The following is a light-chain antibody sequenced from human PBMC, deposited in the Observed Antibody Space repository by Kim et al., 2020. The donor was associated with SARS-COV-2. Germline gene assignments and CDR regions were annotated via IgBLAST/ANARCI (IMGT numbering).Light chain of an antibody. Sequence: GDRVTITCRASRGIHNYLAWYQQKPGKVPKLLIYAASTLHSGVPSRFSGSGSGTDFTLIISSLQPEDVATYYCQKYNTAPWTFGQGTKVELK. CDR3: QKYNTAPWT. V-gene: IGKV1-27*01. J-gene: IGKJ1*01. CDR2: AAS. CDR1: RGIHNY.